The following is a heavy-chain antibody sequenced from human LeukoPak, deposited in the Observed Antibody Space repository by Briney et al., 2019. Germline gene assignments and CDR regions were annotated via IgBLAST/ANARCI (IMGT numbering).Heavy chain of an antibody. J-gene: IGHJ4*02. CDR1: GGSISSSNW. D-gene: IGHD3-22*01. Sequence: SETLSLTCAVSGGSISSSNWWSWVRQPTGKGLEWIGEIYHSGSTNYNPSLKSRVTISVDKSKNQFSLKLSSVTAADTAVYYCARLGSGYYDSSGYYSTFDYWGQGTLVTVSS. CDR2: IYHSGST. V-gene: IGHV4-4*02. CDR3: ARLGSGYYDSSGYYSTFDY.